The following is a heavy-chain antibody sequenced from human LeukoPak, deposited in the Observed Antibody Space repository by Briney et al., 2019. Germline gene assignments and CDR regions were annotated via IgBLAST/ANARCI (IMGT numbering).Heavy chain of an antibody. CDR2: IKGDGSGA. D-gene: IGHD2-8*01. J-gene: IGHJ5*02. CDR1: GFTVSSNY. Sequence: GGSLRLSCAASGFTVSSNYMSWVRQAPGKGLVWVSRIKGDGSGASYADSVKGRFTISRDNAKNTLYLEMNSLRGDDTAVYYCACTSRPIDAWGQGTLVTVSS. V-gene: IGHV3-74*01. CDR3: ACTSRPIDA.